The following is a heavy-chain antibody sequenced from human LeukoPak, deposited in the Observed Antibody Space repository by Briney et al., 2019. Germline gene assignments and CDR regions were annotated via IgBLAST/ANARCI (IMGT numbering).Heavy chain of an antibody. J-gene: IGHJ4*02. V-gene: IGHV3-23*01. CDR1: GFTFNDYA. Sequence: GGSLRLSCVASGFTFNDYAMSWVRQAPGKGLEWVSSIFGGGAGRYYADSVKGRFTISRDNSKNTLYLEMKCLRADDTAIYYCAKYGGHPYRRSLRDYWRQGTLVTVSS. D-gene: IGHD3-16*02. CDR2: IFGGGAGR. CDR3: AKYGGHPYRRSLRDY.